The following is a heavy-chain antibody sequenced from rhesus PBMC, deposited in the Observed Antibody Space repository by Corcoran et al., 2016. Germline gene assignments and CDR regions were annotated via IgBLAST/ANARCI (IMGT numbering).Heavy chain of an antibody. Sequence: QVQLQESGPGLVKPSETLSLTCAVSGDSVSSSNWWSWIRQPPGKGLEWIGYISGSSGSTYYNPSLMCRVTSATDTSKTQVSRKLSAVTAADTAVYYCARDQGGYSYGYFDCWGQGVLVTVSS. CDR1: GDSVSSSNW. D-gene: IGHD5-36*01. V-gene: IGHV4-65*01. CDR2: ISGSSGST. J-gene: IGHJ4*01. CDR3: ARDQGGYSYGYFDC.